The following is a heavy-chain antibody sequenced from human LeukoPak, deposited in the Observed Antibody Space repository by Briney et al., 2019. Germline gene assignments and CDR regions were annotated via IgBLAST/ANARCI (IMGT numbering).Heavy chain of an antibody. J-gene: IGHJ4*02. CDR3: ARVQGLGVVSPYFDY. Sequence: SETLSLTCSVSGGSISSHCWGWVRRPPGKGLEWIGCIRYSGSPSYNPSLKSRVTISLDTSKTQFSLKLSSVTAADTAVYYCARVQGLGVVSPYFDYWGQGTLVTVSS. D-gene: IGHD3-10*01. CDR2: IRYSGSP. V-gene: IGHV4-59*08. CDR1: GGSISSHC.